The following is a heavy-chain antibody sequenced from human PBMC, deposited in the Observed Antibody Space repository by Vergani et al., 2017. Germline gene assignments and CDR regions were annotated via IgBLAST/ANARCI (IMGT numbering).Heavy chain of an antibody. Sequence: EVQLEESGGGLVLPGRSLRLSCVASGFTSAGYAMHWVRQAPGKGLEWVSGISWNSNSIGYADSVKGRFTISRDNAKNSLYLQMNSLRAEDTALYYCAKDLCTWAGGGGFDPWGQGTLVTVSS. CDR2: ISWNSNSI. CDR1: GFTSAGYA. J-gene: IGHJ5*02. D-gene: IGHD2-21*01. CDR3: AKDLCTWAGGGGFDP. V-gene: IGHV3-9*02.